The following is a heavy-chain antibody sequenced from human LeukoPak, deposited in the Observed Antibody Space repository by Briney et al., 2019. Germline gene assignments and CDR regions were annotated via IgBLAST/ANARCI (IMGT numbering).Heavy chain of an antibody. J-gene: IGHJ2*01. CDR2: IYYSGST. D-gene: IGHD5-18*01. CDR3: ASEMRGYSYGSSYWYFDL. Sequence: ASETLSLTCAVYGGSFSGYYWSWIRQPPGKGLEWIGYIYYSGSTNYNPSLKSRVTISVDTSKNQFSLKLSSVTAADTAVYYCASEMRGYSYGSSYWYFDLWGRGTLVTVSS. V-gene: IGHV4-59*01. CDR1: GGSFSGYY.